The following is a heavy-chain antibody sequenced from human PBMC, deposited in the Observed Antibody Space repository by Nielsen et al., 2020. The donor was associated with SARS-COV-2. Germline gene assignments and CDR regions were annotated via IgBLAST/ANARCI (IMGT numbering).Heavy chain of an antibody. J-gene: IGHJ4*02. V-gene: IGHV4-31*03. CDR1: GGSISSGGYY. CDR3: ARKRDYSGYDF. Sequence: SETLSLTCTVSGGSISSGGYYWSWIRQHPGKGLEWIGYIYYSGSTYYNPSLKSRVSMSLDTSKNQFSLNLRSVTAADTAVYFCARKRDYSGYDFLGQGALVTVTS. CDR2: IYYSGST. D-gene: IGHD4-11*01.